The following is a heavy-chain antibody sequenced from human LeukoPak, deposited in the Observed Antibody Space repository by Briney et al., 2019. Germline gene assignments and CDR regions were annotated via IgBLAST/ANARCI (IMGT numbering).Heavy chain of an antibody. J-gene: IGHJ5*02. CDR2: ISDYNGNT. CDR3: ARDSPGGSGSYNWFDP. Sequence: ASVKVSCKASGYTFTSYGISWVRQAPGQGLEWMGWISDYNGNTNYAQKLQGRVTMTTDTSTSTAYMELRSLRSDDTAVYYCARDSPGGSGSYNWFDPWGQGTLVTVSS. V-gene: IGHV1-18*01. D-gene: IGHD3-10*01. CDR1: GYTFTSYG.